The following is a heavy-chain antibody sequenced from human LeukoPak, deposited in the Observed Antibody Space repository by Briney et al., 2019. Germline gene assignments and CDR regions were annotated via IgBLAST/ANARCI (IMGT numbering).Heavy chain of an antibody. J-gene: IGHJ4*02. D-gene: IGHD6-19*01. CDR1: GFTFSKYA. CDR2: IGASGGTT. CDR3: AKDLEAVAGTIVNDY. V-gene: IGHV3-23*01. Sequence: GRSLRLSCAVSGFTFSKYAMNWVRQGPGKGLEWVSGIGASGGTTYYADSVQGRFTISRDNSKNTLYLQLNRLRAEDTGVYFCAKDLEAVAGTIVNDYWGQGTLVTVSS.